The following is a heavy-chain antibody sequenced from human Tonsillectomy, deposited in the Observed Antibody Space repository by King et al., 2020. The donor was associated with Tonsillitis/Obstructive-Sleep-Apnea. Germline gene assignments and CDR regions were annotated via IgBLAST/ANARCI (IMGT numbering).Heavy chain of an antibody. J-gene: IGHJ4*02. D-gene: IGHD2-15*01. CDR2: ISSSSSYI. V-gene: IGHV3-21*01. CDR3: AREYCSGGSCYFYFVY. CDR1: GFTFSIYS. Sequence: QLVQSGGGLVKPGGSLRLSCAASGFTFSIYSMNWVLQAPGKGLEWVSSISSSSSYIYYPDSVKGRFTLSRDNAKNSLYLQMNSLRAEETALYYCAREYCSGGSCYFYFVYWGQGTLVTVSS.